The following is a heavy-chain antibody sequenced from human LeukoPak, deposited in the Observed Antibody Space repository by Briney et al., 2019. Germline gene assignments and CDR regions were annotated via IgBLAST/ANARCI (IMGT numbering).Heavy chain of an antibody. V-gene: IGHV2-5*01. D-gene: IGHD2-15*01. CDR1: GFSLSTSGVG. Sequence: SGPTLVNPTQTLTLTCTFSGFSLSTSGVGVGWIRQPPGKALEWLALIYWNDDKRYSPSLKSRLTITKDTSKNQVVLTMTNMDPVDTATYYCAHGQGWYCSGGSCTSAEYFQHWGQGTLVTVSS. CDR2: IYWNDDK. J-gene: IGHJ1*01. CDR3: AHGQGWYCSGGSCTSAEYFQH.